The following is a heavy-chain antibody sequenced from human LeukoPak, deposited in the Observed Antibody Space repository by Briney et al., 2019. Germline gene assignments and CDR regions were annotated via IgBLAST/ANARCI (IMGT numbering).Heavy chain of an antibody. Sequence: SETLSLTCTVSGGSISSGSYYWSWIRQPAGKGLEWIGRIYTSGSTNYNPSLKSRVTISVDTSKNQFSLKLSSVTAADTAVYYCAYTSSSWVDNWFDPWGQGTLVTVSS. CDR1: GGSISSGSYY. D-gene: IGHD6-13*01. V-gene: IGHV4-61*02. CDR2: IYTSGST. J-gene: IGHJ5*02. CDR3: AYTSSSWVDNWFDP.